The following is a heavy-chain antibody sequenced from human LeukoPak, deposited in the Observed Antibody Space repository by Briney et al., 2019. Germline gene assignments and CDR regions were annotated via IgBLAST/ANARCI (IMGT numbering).Heavy chain of an antibody. V-gene: IGHV4-31*03. Sequence: PSQTLSLTCTVSGGSISIGGYYWSWIRQHPGKSREWIGYIYYSGSTYYNPSRKSRVTISVDTSKTQFSLKLSSVTAADTAVYYCARGLGYCSGGSCYPPFDPWGQGTLVTVSS. CDR2: IYYSGST. J-gene: IGHJ5*02. D-gene: IGHD2-15*01. CDR3: ARGLGYCSGGSCYPPFDP. CDR1: GGSISIGGYY.